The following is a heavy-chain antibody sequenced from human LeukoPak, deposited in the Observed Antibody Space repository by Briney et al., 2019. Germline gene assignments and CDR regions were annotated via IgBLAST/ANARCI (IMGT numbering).Heavy chain of an antibody. CDR2: INPNSGGT. CDR1: GYTFTGYY. CDR3: ARDYCSSTSCRLDY. J-gene: IGHJ4*02. D-gene: IGHD2-2*01. Sequence: ASVKVSCKASGYTFTGYYMHWVRQAPGQGLEWMGWINPNSGGTNYAQKFQGRVTMTRDTSISTAYMELSRLRSDDTAVYYSARDYCSSTSCRLDYWGQGTLVTVSS. V-gene: IGHV1-2*02.